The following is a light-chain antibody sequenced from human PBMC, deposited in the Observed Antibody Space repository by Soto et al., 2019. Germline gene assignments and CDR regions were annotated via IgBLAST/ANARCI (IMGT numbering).Light chain of an antibody. V-gene: IGLV2-14*01. CDR3: SSYTTTSTLRV. Sequence: QSALTQPASVSGSPGQSITISCTGTSSDVGGHNYVSRYQQHPGKAPKLLIYEVRVRPSGVSIRFSGSKSANTASLTISGLQAEDEADYYCSSYTTTSTLRVFGGGTKVTVL. CDR1: SSDVGGHNY. CDR2: EVR. J-gene: IGLJ3*02.